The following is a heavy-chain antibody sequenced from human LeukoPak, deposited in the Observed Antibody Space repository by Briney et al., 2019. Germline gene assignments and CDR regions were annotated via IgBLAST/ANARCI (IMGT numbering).Heavy chain of an antibody. V-gene: IGHV3-23*01. D-gene: IGHD2-21*02. J-gene: IGHJ4*02. CDR2: INIPSLST. Sequence: GGSLGLSYIVSGFTSSDYDLNWVRQAPGKGLEWVSAINIPSLSTSYADSVKGRFTIFRDDSKNTLYLQMNSLRVDDTALYYCAKVTWYSGGDDSWGQGTLVTVSS. CDR3: AKVTWYSGGDDS. CDR1: GFTSSDYD.